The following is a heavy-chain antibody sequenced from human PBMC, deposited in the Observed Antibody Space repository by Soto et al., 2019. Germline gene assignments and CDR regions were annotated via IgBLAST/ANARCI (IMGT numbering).Heavy chain of an antibody. CDR3: AKRRLNTITSLSDF. J-gene: IGHJ1*01. CDR1: GFTFSSYA. CDR2: ISGSGGST. D-gene: IGHD2-2*01. Sequence: GGSLRLSCAASGFTFSSYAMSWVRQAPGKGLEWVSAISGSGGSTYYPDSVKGRFFISRDNSDNTLHLQMNSLRDDDTAIYYCAKRRLNTITSLSDFWGQGVQVTVSS. V-gene: IGHV3-23*01.